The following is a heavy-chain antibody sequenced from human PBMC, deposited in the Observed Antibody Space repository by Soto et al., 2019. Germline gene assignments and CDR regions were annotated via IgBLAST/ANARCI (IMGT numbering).Heavy chain of an antibody. CDR2: IKSKTDGGTT. V-gene: IGHV3-15*01. CDR3: TTDYYDSSGYYYADVTQNDY. CDR1: GFTFSNAW. Sequence: GGSLRLSCAASGFTFSNAWMSWVRQAPGKGLEWVGRIKSKTDGGTTDYAAPVKGRFTISRDDLKNTLYLQMNSLKTEDTAVYYCTTDYYDSSGYYYADVTQNDYWGQGTLVTVSS. J-gene: IGHJ4*02. D-gene: IGHD3-22*01.